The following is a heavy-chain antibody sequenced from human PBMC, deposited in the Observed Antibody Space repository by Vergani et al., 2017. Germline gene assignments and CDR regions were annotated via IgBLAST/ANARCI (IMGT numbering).Heavy chain of an antibody. D-gene: IGHD2-2*01. CDR2: INHSRST. CDR1: GGSFSGYY. CDR3: AGVANIPAAMVDGMDV. Sequence: QVQLQQWGAGLLKPSETLSLTCAVYGGSFSGYYWSWIRQPPGKGLEWIGEINHSRSTNYNPSLKSQVTISVDTSKNQFSLKLRSVTAAASAMYYCAGVANIPAAMVDGMDVWGQGTTVTVSS. V-gene: IGHV4-34*01. J-gene: IGHJ6*01.